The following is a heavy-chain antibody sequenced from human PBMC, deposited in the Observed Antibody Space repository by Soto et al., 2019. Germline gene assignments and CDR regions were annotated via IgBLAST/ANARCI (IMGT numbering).Heavy chain of an antibody. CDR1: GGSISRSPYY. V-gene: IGHV4-39*01. J-gene: IGHJ5*02. Sequence: SETLSLTCIVSGGSISRSPYYWGWIRQTPGKGLEWIGSIYHTGNAYYNPSLKSRVTISVDTSKNQFSLKLTSVTAADAALYYCARDFFDSSDYTTNWFDPWGQGTLVTVSS. D-gene: IGHD3-22*01. CDR2: IYHTGNA. CDR3: ARDFFDSSDYTTNWFDP.